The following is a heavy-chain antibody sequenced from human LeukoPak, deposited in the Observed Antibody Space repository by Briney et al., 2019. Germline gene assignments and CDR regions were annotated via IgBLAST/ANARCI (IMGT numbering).Heavy chain of an antibody. CDR2: INPNTGDT. CDR3: ASKGAGHCYDASCMGSFDL. V-gene: IGHV1-2*02. D-gene: IGHD2-15*01. CDR1: GYTFTTYQ. J-gene: IGHJ3*01. Sequence: ASVKVSCKASGYTFTTYQMHWMRQAPGQGLEWMGCINPNTGDTNSAQNFQGRVIMTRDTSITTAYMELSRLKSDDTALYYCASKGAGHCYDASCMGSFDLWGQGTTVAVPS.